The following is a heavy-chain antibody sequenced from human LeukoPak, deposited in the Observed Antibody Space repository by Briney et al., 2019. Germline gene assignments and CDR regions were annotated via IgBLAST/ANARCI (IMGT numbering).Heavy chain of an antibody. D-gene: IGHD6-19*01. J-gene: IGHJ6*03. CDR2: ISRSGSTK. V-gene: IGHV3-48*03. CDR1: EFTFSSYD. Sequence: PAGSLSLSCAASEFTFSSYDINWVRQPPRKGLEWVSFISRSGSTKYYADSVNGRFAIYRDNAKNSRHVQMTDLRDEDTAVYCSAREVVRRIAVAGTLGAYYHSRYMDVWGKGTTVTVSS. CDR3: AREVVRRIAVAGTLGAYYHSRYMDV.